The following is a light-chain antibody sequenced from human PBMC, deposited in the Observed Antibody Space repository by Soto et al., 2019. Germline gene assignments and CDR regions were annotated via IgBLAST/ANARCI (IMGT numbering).Light chain of an antibody. CDR1: QSVSSSY. CDR2: DAS. CDR3: QQYGSTPRT. Sequence: ETVLTHSPGTLALPPGDGAALSCSASQSVSSSYLAWYQQKPGQAPRLLIYDASRRATGIPDRFSGSGSGTDFTLTISRLEPEDFAVYYCQQYGSTPRTFGQGTKVDIK. V-gene: IGKV3-20*01. J-gene: IGKJ1*01.